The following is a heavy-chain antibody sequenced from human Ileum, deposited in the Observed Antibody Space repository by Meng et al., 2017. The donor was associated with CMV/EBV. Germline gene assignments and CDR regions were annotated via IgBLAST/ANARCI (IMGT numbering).Heavy chain of an antibody. V-gene: IGHV4-4*07. CDR2: LRTSGTI. Sequence: LQGSGPGLWKPSETLSLTCSVSGGSISDYHWPWIRKSAGKGLQWLGRLRTSGTIDHNPSFKSRVTLSIDTSKNQFSLKLTSVTAADTAVYYCGRAGARGVPVDIWGQGTLVTVSS. D-gene: IGHD3-10*01. CDR3: GRAGARGVPVDI. CDR1: GGSISDYH. J-gene: IGHJ4*02.